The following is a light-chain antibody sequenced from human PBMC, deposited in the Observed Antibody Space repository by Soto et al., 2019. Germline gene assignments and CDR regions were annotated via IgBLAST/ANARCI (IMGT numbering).Light chain of an antibody. Sequence: DIQMTQSPYSLSAAVGDRVTIACRASQNINTYLNWYQQKPGKAPKLLIFDAASLQSGVPSRFGGGGSRTDFTLTITSLQPEDFATYYCQQTSSAPFTFGPGTKVDIK. CDR1: QNINTY. CDR2: DAA. CDR3: QQTSSAPFT. J-gene: IGKJ3*01. V-gene: IGKV1-39*01.